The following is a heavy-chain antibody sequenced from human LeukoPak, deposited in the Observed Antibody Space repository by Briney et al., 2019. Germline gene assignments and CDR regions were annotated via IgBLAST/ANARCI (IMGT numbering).Heavy chain of an antibody. J-gene: IGHJ4*02. V-gene: IGHV3-30*18. D-gene: IGHD6-13*01. CDR3: AKDAKIAAAGTYFDY. CDR2: ISYDGSNK. CDR1: GFTFSSYG. Sequence: GGSLRLSCTASGFTFSSYGMHWVRQAPGKRLEWAAVISYDGSNKYYADSVKGRFTISRDNSKNTLYLQMNSLRAEDTAVYYCAKDAKIAAAGTYFDYWGQGTLVTVSS.